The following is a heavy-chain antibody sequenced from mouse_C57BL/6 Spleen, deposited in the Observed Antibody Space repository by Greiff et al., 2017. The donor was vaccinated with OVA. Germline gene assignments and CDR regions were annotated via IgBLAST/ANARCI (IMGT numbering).Heavy chain of an antibody. Sequence: VQLQQPGAELVKPGASVKLSCKASGYTFTSYWMHWVKQRPGQGLEWIGMIHPNSGSTNYNEKFKSKATLTVDKSSSTAYMQLSSLTSEASAVYYCARELTGSYYFDYWGQGTTLTVSS. D-gene: IGHD4-1*01. CDR1: GYTFTSYW. CDR3: ARELTGSYYFDY. V-gene: IGHV1-64*01. CDR2: IHPNSGST. J-gene: IGHJ2*01.